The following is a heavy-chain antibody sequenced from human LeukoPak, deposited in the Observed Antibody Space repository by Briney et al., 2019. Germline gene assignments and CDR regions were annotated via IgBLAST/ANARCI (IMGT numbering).Heavy chain of an antibody. D-gene: IGHD3-3*01. J-gene: IGHJ4*02. CDR1: GFTFTTYS. CDR3: ARDRHDFWSGYYVGYFDS. Sequence: GGSLRLSCVASGFTFTTYSFNWVRQAPGKGLEWVSSISGSSSYKYYGDFVKGRFTISRDNSNNTLYLQMNNLRTEDTAVYYCARDRHDFWSGYYVGYFDSWGQGILVTVSS. CDR2: ISGSSSYK. V-gene: IGHV3-21*01.